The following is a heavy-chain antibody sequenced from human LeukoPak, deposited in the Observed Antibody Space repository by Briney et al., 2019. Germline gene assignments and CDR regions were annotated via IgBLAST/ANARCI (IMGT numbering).Heavy chain of an antibody. D-gene: IGHD3-10*01. CDR2: MNPNSGNT. CDR1: GYTFTSYG. V-gene: IGHV1-8*02. CDR3: ARGTYYYGSGSYHPPLFDY. Sequence: GASVKVSCKASGYTFTSYGISWVQQATGQGLEWMGWMNPNSGNTGYAQKFQGRGTMTRNTSISTAYMELSSLRSEDTAVYYCARGTYYYGSGSYHPPLFDYWGQGTLVTVSS. J-gene: IGHJ4*02.